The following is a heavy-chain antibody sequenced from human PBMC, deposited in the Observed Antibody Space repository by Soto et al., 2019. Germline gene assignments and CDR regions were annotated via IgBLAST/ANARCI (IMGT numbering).Heavy chain of an antibody. CDR1: GFTFSSYW. J-gene: IGHJ2*01. CDR2: IKQDGSEK. CDR3: GRVPREWYFDL. Sequence: GGSLRLSCAASGFTFSSYWMSWVRQAPGKGLEWVANIKQDGSEKYYVDSVKGRFTISRDNAKNSLYLQMNSLRAEDTAVYYCGRVPREWYFDLWGRGTLVTVSS. V-gene: IGHV3-7*01.